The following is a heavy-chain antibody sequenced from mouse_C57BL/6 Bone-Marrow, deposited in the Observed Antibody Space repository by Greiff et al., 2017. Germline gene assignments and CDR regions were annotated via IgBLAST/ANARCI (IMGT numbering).Heavy chain of an antibody. CDR1: GYTFTSYW. Sequence: QVQLQQPGAELVKPGASVKLSCKASGYTFTSYWMQWVKQRPGQGLEWIGEIDPSDSSTNYNQKFKGKATLTVDTSYSTAYMQLSSLTSEDSAVYYCARVGNGYDGFAYWGQGTLVTVSA. D-gene: IGHD2-2*01. J-gene: IGHJ3*01. CDR2: IDPSDSST. V-gene: IGHV1-50*01. CDR3: ARVGNGYDGFAY.